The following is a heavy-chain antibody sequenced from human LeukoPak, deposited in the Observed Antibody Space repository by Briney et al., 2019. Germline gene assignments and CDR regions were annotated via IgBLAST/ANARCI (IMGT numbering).Heavy chain of an antibody. Sequence: SETLSLTCTVSGGSISSYYWSWIRQPAGKGLEWIGRIYTSGSTNYNPSLKSRVTMSVDTSKNQFSLKLSSVTAADTAVYYCARDFGSLEQLSSDERWFDPWGQGTLVTVSS. J-gene: IGHJ5*02. CDR1: GGSISSYY. D-gene: IGHD6-6*01. CDR3: ARDFGSLEQLSSDERWFDP. CDR2: IYTSGST. V-gene: IGHV4-4*07.